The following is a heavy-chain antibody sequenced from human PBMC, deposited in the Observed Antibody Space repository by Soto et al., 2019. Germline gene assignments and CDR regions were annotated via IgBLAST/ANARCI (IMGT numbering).Heavy chain of an antibody. V-gene: IGHV1-2*04. CDR3: ARGEGYSSGWYSSIYYGMDV. Sequence: ASVKVSCKASGYTFTGYYMHWVRQAPGQGLEWMGWINPNSGGTNYAQKFQGWGTMTRDTSISRAYMELSRLRSDDTAVYYCARGEGYSSGWYSSIYYGMDVWGQGTTVTVSS. CDR1: GYTFTGYY. J-gene: IGHJ6*02. D-gene: IGHD6-19*01. CDR2: INPNSGGT.